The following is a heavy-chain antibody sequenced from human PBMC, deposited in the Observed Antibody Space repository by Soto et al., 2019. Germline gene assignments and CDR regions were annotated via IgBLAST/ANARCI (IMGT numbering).Heavy chain of an antibody. J-gene: IGHJ4*02. CDR2: INHSRST. CDR1: GGSFSGYY. D-gene: IGHD3-10*01. Sequence: SETLSLTCAVYGGSFSGYYWSWIRQPPGKGLEWIGEINHSRSTNYNPSLKSRVTISVDTSKNQFSLKLSSVTAADTAVYYCASQTMVRGVMGYWGQGTLVTVSS. V-gene: IGHV4-34*01. CDR3: ASQTMVRGVMGY.